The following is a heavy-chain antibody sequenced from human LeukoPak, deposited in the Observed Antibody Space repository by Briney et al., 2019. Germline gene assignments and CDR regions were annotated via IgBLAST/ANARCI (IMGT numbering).Heavy chain of an antibody. CDR2: IKQDGSEK. V-gene: IGHV3-7*01. J-gene: IGHJ4*02. D-gene: IGHD3-3*01. Sequence: GGSLRLSCAASGFTFSYYWMSWVRQAPGKGLEWVANIKQDGSEKYYVDSVKGRFTISRDNAKNSLYLQMNSLRAEDTAVYYCAREATIFGVDPKSYFDYWGQGTLVTVSS. CDR1: GFTFSYYW. CDR3: AREATIFGVDPKSYFDY.